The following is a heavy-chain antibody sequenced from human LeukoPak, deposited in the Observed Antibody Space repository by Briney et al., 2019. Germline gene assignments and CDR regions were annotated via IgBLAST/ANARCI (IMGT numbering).Heavy chain of an antibody. V-gene: IGHV1-2*02. CDR1: GYTFTDYY. J-gene: IGHJ4*02. D-gene: IGHD6-19*01. Sequence: ASVKVSCKASGYTFTDYYMHWVREAPGQGLEWMGWISTKSGGTYLAPKFQGRVTMTSSRSNSTVNMELSRLIPDDTAVYYCARFSSGGNYYFDYWGQGTLVTVS. CDR2: ISTKSGGT. CDR3: ARFSSGGNYYFDY.